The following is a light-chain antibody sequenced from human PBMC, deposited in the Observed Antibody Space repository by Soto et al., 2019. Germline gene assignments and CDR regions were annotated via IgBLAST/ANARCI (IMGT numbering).Light chain of an antibody. CDR2: EVS. V-gene: IGLV2-23*02. CDR3: CSYAGSSTSVV. CDR1: SSDVGSYNL. J-gene: IGLJ2*01. Sequence: QSVLTQPASVSGAPGQAITISCTGTSSDVGSYNLVSWYQHHPGKAPKLMIYEVSKRPSGVSNRFSGSKSGNTASLTVSGLQAEDEGDYYCCSYAGSSTSVVFGAGTKLTVL.